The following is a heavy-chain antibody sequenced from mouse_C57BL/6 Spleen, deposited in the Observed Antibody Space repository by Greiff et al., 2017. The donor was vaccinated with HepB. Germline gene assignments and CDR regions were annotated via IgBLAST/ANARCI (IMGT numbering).Heavy chain of an antibody. J-gene: IGHJ4*01. Sequence: QVQLQQPGAELVKPGASVKLSCKASGYTFTSYWMHWVKQRPGQGLEWIGMIHPNSGSTNYNEKFKSKATLTVDKSSSTAYMQLSSLTSEDSGVYYCARRGNYYGSSDAMDYWGQGTSVTVSS. CDR1: GYTFTSYW. D-gene: IGHD1-1*01. CDR2: IHPNSGST. V-gene: IGHV1-64*01. CDR3: ARRGNYYGSSDAMDY.